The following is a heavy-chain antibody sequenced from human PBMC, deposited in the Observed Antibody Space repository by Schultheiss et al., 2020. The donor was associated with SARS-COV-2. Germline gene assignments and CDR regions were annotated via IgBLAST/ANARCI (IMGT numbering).Heavy chain of an antibody. CDR2: INHSGST. D-gene: IGHD3-22*01. CDR3: ARDRPTYYYDSSGYAH. V-gene: IGHV4-34*01. J-gene: IGHJ4*02. Sequence: SETLSLTCAVYGGSFSGYYWSWIRQPPGKGLEWIGEINHSGSTNYNPSLKSRVTMSVDTSKNQFSLKLSSVTAADTAVYYCARDRPTYYYDSSGYAHWGQGTLVTVSS. CDR1: GGSFSGYY.